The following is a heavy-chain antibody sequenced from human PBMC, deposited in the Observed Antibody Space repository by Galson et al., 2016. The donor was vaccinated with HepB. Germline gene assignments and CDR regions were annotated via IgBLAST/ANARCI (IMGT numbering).Heavy chain of an antibody. CDR2: IVVGNGNT. CDR3: VRGGSGTYYYYGMDV. CDR1: GFTFSDAA. Sequence: SCKASGFTFSDAAMQWVRQARGQRLEWIGWIVVGNGNTNYAQKFQERVTITSDMSTSTAYMELSSLRSEDTAVYYCVRGGSGTYYYYGMDVWGQGTTVTVSS. D-gene: IGHD1-26*01. J-gene: IGHJ6*02. V-gene: IGHV1-58*02.